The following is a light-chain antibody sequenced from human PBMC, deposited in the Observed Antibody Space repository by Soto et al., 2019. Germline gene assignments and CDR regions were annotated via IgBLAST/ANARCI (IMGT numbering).Light chain of an antibody. CDR3: QQYGRSPHIT. J-gene: IGKJ5*01. CDR1: QSVSSSY. V-gene: IGKV3-20*01. Sequence: EIVLTQSPGTLSLSPGERATLSCRASQSVSSSYLAWYQQKPGQAPRLLIYGASSRATGIPDRFSGSGSGTDFTLTISRLEPEDFAVHYCQQYGRSPHITLRQGTRLE. CDR2: GAS.